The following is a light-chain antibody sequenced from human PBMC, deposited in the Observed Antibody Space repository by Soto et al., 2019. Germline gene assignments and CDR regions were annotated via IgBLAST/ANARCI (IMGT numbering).Light chain of an antibody. CDR2: GAS. CDR1: QSVSIN. V-gene: IGKV3-15*01. CDR3: QQYKNWPPIT. Sequence: EIVMTQSPATLSVSPGERATLSCRASQSVSINLAWYQQKPGQAPRLLIYGASTRATGIPARFSGSVSGTEFTLTISRLQSEDFAVYYCQQYKNWPPITVGQWTRREIK. J-gene: IGKJ5*01.